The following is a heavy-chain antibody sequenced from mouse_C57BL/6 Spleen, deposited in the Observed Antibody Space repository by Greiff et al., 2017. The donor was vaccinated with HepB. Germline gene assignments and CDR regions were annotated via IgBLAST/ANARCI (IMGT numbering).Heavy chain of an antibody. J-gene: IGHJ2*01. V-gene: IGHV1-61*01. Sequence: QVQLQQPGAELVRPGSSVKLSCKASGYTFTSYWMDWVKQRPGQGLEWIGNIYPSDSETHYNQKFKDKATLTVDKSSSTAYMQLSSLTSEDSAVYYCARNCYFDYWGQGTTLTVSS. CDR2: IYPSDSET. CDR1: GYTFTSYW. CDR3: ARNCYFDY. D-gene: IGHD4-1*01.